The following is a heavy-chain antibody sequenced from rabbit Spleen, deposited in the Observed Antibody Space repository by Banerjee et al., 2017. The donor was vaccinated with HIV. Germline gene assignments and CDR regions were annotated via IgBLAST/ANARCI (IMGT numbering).Heavy chain of an antibody. D-gene: IGHD2-1*01. V-gene: IGHV1S45*01. Sequence: QEQLVESGGGLVKPGASLTLTCKASGVSFSDKDVMCWVRQAPGKGLEWIACINIVTGKSVYASWAKGRFTMSRTSSTTVTLQMTSLTAADTATYFCARDLGYDDYSEKGYFNLWGPGTLVTVS. CDR2: INIVTGKS. J-gene: IGHJ4*01. CDR3: ARDLGYDDYSEKGYFNL. CDR1: GVSFSDKDV.